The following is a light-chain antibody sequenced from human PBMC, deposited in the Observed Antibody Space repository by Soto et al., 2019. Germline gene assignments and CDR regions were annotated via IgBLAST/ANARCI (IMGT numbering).Light chain of an antibody. J-gene: IGKJ2*01. CDR1: QTISSW. Sequence: DIPMTQSPLTLPGSIGDRVTIPRRPSQTISSWLAWYQQKPGKAAKLLIYKASTLKSGVPSRFSGSGSGTDFTLTISNLQHDDFATYYCQQYNTYSFGQGTKVDI. CDR2: KAS. CDR3: QQYNTYS. V-gene: IGKV1-5*03.